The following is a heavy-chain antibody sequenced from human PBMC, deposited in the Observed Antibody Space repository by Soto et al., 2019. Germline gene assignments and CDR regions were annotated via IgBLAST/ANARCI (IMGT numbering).Heavy chain of an antibody. CDR1: GFTFNTPW. CDR2: IYFDGITT. D-gene: IGHD1-26*01. V-gene: IGHV3-74*01. J-gene: IGHJ4*02. CDR3: ARGGAMGVDY. Sequence: EVQLVESGGGVVQPGGSLRLSCTASGFTFNTPWMHWVGQAPGKGLVWASRIYFDGITTNYADSVKGRLTVSRDNAKNTVYLHVNTLRDEDTAVYYCARGGAMGVDYWGQGTLVTVSS.